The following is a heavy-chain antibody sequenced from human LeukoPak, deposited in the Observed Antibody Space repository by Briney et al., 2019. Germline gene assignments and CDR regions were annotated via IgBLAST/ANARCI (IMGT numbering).Heavy chain of an antibody. D-gene: IGHD3-22*01. CDR1: GGTFSSYA. CDR3: ATVAYYYDSSGYYPGGFDI. J-gene: IGHJ3*02. Sequence: SVKVSCKASGGTFSSYAISWVRQAPGQGLEWMGGIIPIFGTANYAQKFQGRVTMTEDTSTDTAYMELSSLRSEDTAVYYCATVAYYYDSSGYYPGGFDIWGQGTMVTVSS. V-gene: IGHV1-69*06. CDR2: IIPIFGTA.